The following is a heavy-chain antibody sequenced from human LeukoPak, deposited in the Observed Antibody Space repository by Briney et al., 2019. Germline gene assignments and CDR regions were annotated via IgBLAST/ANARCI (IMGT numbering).Heavy chain of an antibody. D-gene: IGHD3-3*01. CDR1: GFNFSIYG. CDR3: VKDQGECPGSRCYLRFLEY. V-gene: IGHV3-30*02. J-gene: IGHJ4*02. Sequence: GGSLRLSCAASGFNFSIYGMHWVRQAPGKGLEWVTFVKYDQSATVYADSVQGRFAISRDNSKNTVYLQMNSLRVEDTALYFCVKDQGECPGSRCYLRFLEYWGQGTLVIVSS. CDR2: VKYDQSAT.